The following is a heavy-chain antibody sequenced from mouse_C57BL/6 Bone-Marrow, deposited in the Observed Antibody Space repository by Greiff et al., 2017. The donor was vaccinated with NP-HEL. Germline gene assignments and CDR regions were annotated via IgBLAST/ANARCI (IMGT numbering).Heavy chain of an antibody. CDR1: GYTFTGYW. D-gene: IGHD1-1*01. CDR3: ASPPTVVPDWYFDV. V-gene: IGHV1-9*01. J-gene: IGHJ1*03. CDR2: ILPGSGST. Sequence: QVQLQQSGAELMKPGASVKLSCKATGYTFTGYWIEWVKQRPGHGLEWIGEILPGSGSTNYNEKFKGKATFTADTSSNTASMQLSSLTTEDSAIYYCASPPTVVPDWYFDVWGTGTTVTVSS.